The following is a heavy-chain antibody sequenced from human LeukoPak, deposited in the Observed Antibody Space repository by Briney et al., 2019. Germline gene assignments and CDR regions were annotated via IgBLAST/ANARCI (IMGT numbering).Heavy chain of an antibody. D-gene: IGHD3-10*01. V-gene: IGHV3-9*01. CDR3: AKDMGSGSYYLTYFDY. J-gene: IGHJ4*02. Sequence: PAGSMTLACAVYGFSFDDYAMHWVRHAPGKGLEWVAGISWNSGSIGYADSVKGRFTISRDNAKTSLYLQMNSLRAEDTALYYCAKDMGSGSYYLTYFDYWGQGTLVTVSS. CDR2: ISWNSGSI. CDR1: GFSFDDYA.